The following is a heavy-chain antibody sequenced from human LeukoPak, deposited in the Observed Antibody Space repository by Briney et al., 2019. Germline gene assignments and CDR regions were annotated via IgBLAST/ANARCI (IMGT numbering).Heavy chain of an antibody. D-gene: IGHD3-10*01. Sequence: PGGSLRLSCAASGFTFSNAWMSWVRQAPGKGLEWVGRIKSKTDGGTTDYAAPVKGRFTISRDNSKNTLYLQMNSLRAEDTAVYYCAKDLVSHRGVGSSEKVDYWGQGTLVTVSS. J-gene: IGHJ4*02. CDR1: GFTFSNAW. V-gene: IGHV3-15*01. CDR2: IKSKTDGGTT. CDR3: AKDLVSHRGVGSSEKVDY.